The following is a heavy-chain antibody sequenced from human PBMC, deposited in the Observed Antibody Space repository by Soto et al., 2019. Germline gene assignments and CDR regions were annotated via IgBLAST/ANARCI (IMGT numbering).Heavy chain of an antibody. Sequence: SETLSLTCTVSGGSIRSGGYFWSWVRQHPEKGLEWIGYIYYSGSTSYNPSLKSQVTISVDTSKNQFSLTLSSVTAAETAVYYCARVLWSGPYPYHFDCWGQGTLVTVSS. D-gene: IGHD3-3*01. CDR1: GGSIRSGGYF. J-gene: IGHJ4*02. V-gene: IGHV4-31*01. CDR3: ARVLWSGPYPYHFDC. CDR2: IYYSGST.